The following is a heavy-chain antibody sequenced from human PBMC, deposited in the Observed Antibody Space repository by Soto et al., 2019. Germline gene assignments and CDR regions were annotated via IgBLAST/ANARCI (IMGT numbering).Heavy chain of an antibody. CDR1: GFTFSSYW. D-gene: IGHD3-16*01. CDR3: AKDLSWGQCDY. Sequence: EVQLVESGGGLVQPGGSLRPSCAASGFTFSSYWMHWVRQDPGKGLVWVSSIKTDGTATQYADSVKGRFTVSRDNAKNTLYLQMNSLRAEDTAVYYCAKDLSWGQCDYWGQGTLVTVSS. J-gene: IGHJ4*02. CDR2: IKTDGTAT. V-gene: IGHV3-74*03.